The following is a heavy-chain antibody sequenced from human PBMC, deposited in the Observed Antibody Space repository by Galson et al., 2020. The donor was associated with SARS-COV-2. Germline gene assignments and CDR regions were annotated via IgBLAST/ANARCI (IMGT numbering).Heavy chain of an antibody. CDR1: GFTFSSYG. D-gene: IGHD2-2*01. CDR3: AKDSLGYCSSTSCYPAGYFDY. CDR2: ISYDGSNK. J-gene: IGHJ4*02. V-gene: IGHV3-30*18. Sequence: GESLKISCAASGFTFSSYGMHWVRQAPGKGLEWVTIISYDGSNKYYADSVEGRFTISRDNSKNTLYLQMNSLRAEDTAVYYCAKDSLGYCSSTSCYPAGYFDYWGQGTLVTVSS.